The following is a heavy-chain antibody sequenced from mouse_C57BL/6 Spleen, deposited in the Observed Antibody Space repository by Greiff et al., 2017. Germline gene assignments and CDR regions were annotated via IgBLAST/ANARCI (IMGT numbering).Heavy chain of an antibody. CDR1: GFTFNTYA. D-gene: IGHD3-2*02. V-gene: IGHV10-3*01. CDR3: VRDPDSSGYVNYFDY. J-gene: IGHJ2*01. CDR2: IRSKSSNYAT. Sequence: EVQLVESGGGLVQPKGSLKLSCAASGFTFNTYAMHWVRQAPGKGLEWVARIRSKSSNYATYYADSVKDRFTISRDDSQSMLYLQMNNLKTEDTAMYYCVRDPDSSGYVNYFDYWGQGTTLTVSS.